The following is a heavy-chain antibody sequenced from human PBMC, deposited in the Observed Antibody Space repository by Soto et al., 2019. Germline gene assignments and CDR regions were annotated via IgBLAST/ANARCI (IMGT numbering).Heavy chain of an antibody. J-gene: IGHJ4*02. CDR1: GGTFSSYA. V-gene: IGHV1-69*06. CDR3: ARDCRDGYKFPPGPYYFDY. CDR2: IIPIFGTA. Sequence: SVKVSCKASGGTFSSYAISWVRQAPGQGLEWMGGIIPIFGTANYAQKFQGRVTITADKSTSTAYMELSSLRSEDTAVYYCARDCRDGYKFPPGPYYFDYWGQGTLVTVSS. D-gene: IGHD5-12*01.